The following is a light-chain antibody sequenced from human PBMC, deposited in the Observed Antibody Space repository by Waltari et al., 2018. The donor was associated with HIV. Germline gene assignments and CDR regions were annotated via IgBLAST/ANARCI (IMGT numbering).Light chain of an antibody. V-gene: IGLV10-54*04. CDR1: DDDVGNEG. J-gene: IGLJ3*02. CDR2: RNN. Sequence: QAGLTQPPAVSQALGQTATLSCTGSDDDVGNEGAVWLQQLQGLPTKLLSYRNNNRASGVSHKFSAARAGNTIYLTIAGLQPEDEADYYCAAWDGRLSGWVFGGGTKLTVL. CDR3: AAWDGRLSGWV.